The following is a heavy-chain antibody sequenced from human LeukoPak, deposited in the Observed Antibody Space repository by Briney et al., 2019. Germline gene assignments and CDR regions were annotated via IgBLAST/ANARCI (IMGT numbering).Heavy chain of an antibody. D-gene: IGHD1-26*01. CDR3: ARPGISGSYAIDY. CDR2: IYPGDSDT. V-gene: IGHV5-51*01. J-gene: IGHJ4*02. CDR1: GYSFTSYW. Sequence: GESLKISCKGSGYSFTSYWIGWVRLMPGKVLEWMGIIYPGDSDTRYSPSFQGQVTISADKSISTAYLQWSSLKASDTAMYYCARPGISGSYAIDYWGQGTLVTVSS.